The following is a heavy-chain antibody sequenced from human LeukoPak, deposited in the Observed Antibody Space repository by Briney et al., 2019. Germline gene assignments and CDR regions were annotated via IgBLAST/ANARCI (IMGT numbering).Heavy chain of an antibody. CDR2: IYNSGST. D-gene: IGHD1-7*01. V-gene: IGHV4-38-2*02. J-gene: IGHJ4*02. CDR3: ARLYGNYQNYFDY. Sequence: SETLSLTCTVSGYSISSGYFWGWIRQPPGKGLEWIGTIYNSGSTYYNASLESRVTISVDTSKNQFSLKLSSVTAADTAVYYCARLYGNYQNYFDYWGQGTLVTVSS. CDR1: GYSISSGYF.